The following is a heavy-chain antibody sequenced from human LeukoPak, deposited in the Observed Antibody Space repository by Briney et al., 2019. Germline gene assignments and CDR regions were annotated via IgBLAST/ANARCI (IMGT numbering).Heavy chain of an antibody. CDR2: ISAYNGNT. CDR1: GYTFTSYG. V-gene: IGHV1-18*01. D-gene: IGHD2-2*01. CDR3: ARDQLIVVVPAAHGPTLDY. J-gene: IGHJ4*02. Sequence: ETSVKVSCKASGYTFTSYGISWVRQAPGQGLEWMGWISAYNGNTNYAQKLQGRVTMTTDTSTSTAYMELRSLRSDDTAVYYCARDQLIVVVPAAHGPTLDYWGQGTLVTVSS.